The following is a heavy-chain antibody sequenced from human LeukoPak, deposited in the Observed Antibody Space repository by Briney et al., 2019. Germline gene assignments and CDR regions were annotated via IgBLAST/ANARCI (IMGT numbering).Heavy chain of an antibody. CDR2: LNPHSGDT. CDR3: ARNVGTSWGSELGY. V-gene: IGHV1-2*02. Sequence: ASVKVSCKASGYTFTDYYMHWVRQAPGQGLEWMGWLNPHSGDTNYAQKFQGRVTMTRDTSISTAYMELSRLRSDDTAVYYCARNVGTSWGSELGYWGQGTLVTVSS. J-gene: IGHJ4*02. CDR1: GYTFTDYY. D-gene: IGHD7-27*01.